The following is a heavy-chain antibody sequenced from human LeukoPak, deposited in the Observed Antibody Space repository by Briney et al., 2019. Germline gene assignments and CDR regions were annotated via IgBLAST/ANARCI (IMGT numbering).Heavy chain of an antibody. Sequence: GGSLILSCAASGFTFSTYWMSWVRQAPGKGLEWVANIKQDGSEKYYVDSVKGRFTISRDNAKNSLYLQMNSLRAEDTAVYYCASYTYYYGSGSYYRYFDYWGQGTLVTVSS. CDR1: GFTFSTYW. D-gene: IGHD3-10*01. CDR2: IKQDGSEK. J-gene: IGHJ4*02. V-gene: IGHV3-7*01. CDR3: ASYTYYYGSGSYYRYFDY.